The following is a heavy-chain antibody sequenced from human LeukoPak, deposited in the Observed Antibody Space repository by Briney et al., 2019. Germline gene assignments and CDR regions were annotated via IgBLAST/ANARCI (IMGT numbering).Heavy chain of an antibody. Sequence: SETLSLTCTVSGGSISGYFWSWIRQSPGKGLEWIGYIYYSGSTNYNPSLKSRVTISVDTSKNQFSLKLSSVTAADTAVYYCARDGCNGDNCYSYFDYWGQGTLVTVSS. CDR2: IYYSGST. CDR3: ARDGCNGDNCYSYFDY. J-gene: IGHJ4*02. D-gene: IGHD2-15*01. CDR1: GGSISGYF. V-gene: IGHV4-59*01.